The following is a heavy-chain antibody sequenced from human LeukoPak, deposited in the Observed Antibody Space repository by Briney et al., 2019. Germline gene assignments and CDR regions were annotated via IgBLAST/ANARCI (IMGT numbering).Heavy chain of an antibody. J-gene: IGHJ4*02. Sequence: ASVKVSCKVSGYTLTELSMHWVRQAPGKGLEWMGGFDPEDGETIYAQKFQGRVTMTEDTSTDTAYMELSSLRSEDTAVYYCATGLGWYYDSSGYVLDCWGQGALVTVSS. CDR1: GYTLTELS. D-gene: IGHD3-22*01. CDR3: ATGLGWYYDSSGYVLDC. CDR2: FDPEDGET. V-gene: IGHV1-24*01.